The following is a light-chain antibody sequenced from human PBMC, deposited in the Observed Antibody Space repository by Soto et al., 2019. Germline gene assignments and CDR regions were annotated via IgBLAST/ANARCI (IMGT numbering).Light chain of an antibody. J-gene: IGKJ1*01. CDR2: DAS. CDR1: QSVRSSY. Sequence: IVLTQSPDTLSLSPGESATLSCRASQSVRSSYLAWYQQTPGQAPRLLIYDASSRATGIPARFSGSGSGTDFTLTISSLQSEDFAVYYCQQYSNWPRTFGQGTKVDIK. V-gene: IGKV3D-20*02. CDR3: QQYSNWPRT.